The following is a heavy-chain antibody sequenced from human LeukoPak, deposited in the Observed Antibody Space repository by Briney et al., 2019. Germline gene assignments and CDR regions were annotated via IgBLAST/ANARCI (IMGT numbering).Heavy chain of an antibody. CDR1: GFTFTTYD. CDR2: ISRNGGFI. D-gene: IGHD6-6*01. CDR3: ARDDVSTARASGMDV. V-gene: IGHV3-21*01. Sequence: GGSLRLSCAASGFTFTTYDMNWVRQAPGKGLEWVSYISRNGGFIYYADSVKGRFTISRDNAKNSLYLQMNSLRGEDMAVYYCARDDVSTARASGMDVWGKGTTVTVSS. J-gene: IGHJ6*04.